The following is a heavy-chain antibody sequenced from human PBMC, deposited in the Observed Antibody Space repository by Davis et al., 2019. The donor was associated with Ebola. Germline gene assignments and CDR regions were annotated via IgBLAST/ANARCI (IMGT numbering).Heavy chain of an antibody. CDR1: GYTFTSYG. Sequence: ASVKVSCKASGYTFTSYGITWVRQAPGQGLEWMGWINPHNGNTNYAQNVQGRVTMTTDSSASTAYLDLSSLRSDDTAVFYCARATFGYNSGWYADYWGQGTLVTVSS. CDR3: ARATFGYNSGWYADY. CDR2: INPHNGNT. J-gene: IGHJ4*02. D-gene: IGHD6-19*01. V-gene: IGHV1-18*04.